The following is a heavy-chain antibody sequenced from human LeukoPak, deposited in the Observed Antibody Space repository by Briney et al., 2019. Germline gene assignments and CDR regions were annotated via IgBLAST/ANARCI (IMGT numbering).Heavy chain of an antibody. V-gene: IGHV3-21*06. CDR1: GFTFSNYG. Sequence: PGGSLRLSYEASGFTFSNYGMNWVRQAPGKGLEWVSFTDTSGNYIYYGDSVKGRFTISRDNARNLLFLQMNGLRAEDMAVYYCARGRSITLLRGVAMSDGFDIWGQGAMVAVSS. D-gene: IGHD3-10*01. CDR3: ARGRSITLLRGVAMSDGFDI. CDR2: TDTSGNYI. J-gene: IGHJ3*02.